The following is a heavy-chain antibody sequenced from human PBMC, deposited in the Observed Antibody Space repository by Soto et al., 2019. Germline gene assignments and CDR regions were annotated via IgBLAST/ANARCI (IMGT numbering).Heavy chain of an antibody. D-gene: IGHD6-19*01. CDR1: GYTFTSYY. CDR2: INPSGGST. Sequence: ASVKVSCKASGYTFTSYYMHWVRQAPGQGLEWMGIINPSGGSTSYAQKFQGRVTMTRDTSTSTVYMELSSLRSEDTAVYYCAREGHRIAVAGTGGYWYFDLWGRGTLVTVSS. V-gene: IGHV1-46*01. J-gene: IGHJ2*01. CDR3: AREGHRIAVAGTGGYWYFDL.